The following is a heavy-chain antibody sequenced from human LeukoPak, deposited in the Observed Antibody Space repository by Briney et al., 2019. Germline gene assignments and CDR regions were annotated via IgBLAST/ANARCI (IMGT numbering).Heavy chain of an antibody. CDR1: SDSISSDY. V-gene: IGHV4-59*08. Sequence: PSETLSLTCTVSSDSISSDYWSWIRQPPGKGLEWIGYIYYSGSTNYNPSLKSRITISIDTSKNQFSLKLSSVTAADTAVYYCARGKSKFDYWGQGTLVTVSS. J-gene: IGHJ4*02. CDR2: IYYSGST. CDR3: ARGKSKFDY.